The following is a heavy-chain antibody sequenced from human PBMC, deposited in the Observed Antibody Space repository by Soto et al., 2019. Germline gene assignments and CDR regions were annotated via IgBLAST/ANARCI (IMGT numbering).Heavy chain of an antibody. CDR2: ISSSSSYI. CDR1: VFTFSSYS. Sequence: WWSLRLSCSASVFTFSSYSMNWVRQAPGKGLEWVSSISSSSSYIYYADSVKGRSTISRDNAKNSLYLQMNSLRAEDTAVYYCARDMAPLGGQGTLVTVSS. J-gene: IGHJ4*02. CDR3: ARDMAPL. D-gene: IGHD3-10*01. V-gene: IGHV3-21*01.